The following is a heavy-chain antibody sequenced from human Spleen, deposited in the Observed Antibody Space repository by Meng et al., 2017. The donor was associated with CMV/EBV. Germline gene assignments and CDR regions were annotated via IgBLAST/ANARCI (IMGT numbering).Heavy chain of an antibody. J-gene: IGHJ4*02. CDR3: ASPTGSYGNYAY. V-gene: IGHV4-38-2*02. CDR2: VHHTGSP. CDR1: GVSITTDHY. D-gene: IGHD4-11*01. Sequence: CTVSGVSITTDHYWGWIRQPPGKGLEWIGRVHHTGSPYSSPSLKSRVIISLDTSKNQFSLKVPSVTAADTATYYCASPTGSYGNYAYWGQGILVTVSS.